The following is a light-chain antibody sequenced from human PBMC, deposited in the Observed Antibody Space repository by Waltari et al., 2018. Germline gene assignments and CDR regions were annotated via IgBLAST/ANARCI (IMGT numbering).Light chain of an antibody. CDR3: QHYVRLPAT. Sequence: EIVLMKSPGILSLSPGERATLSCRASKSVSRTLAWYQQKPGQAPRLLIYGASTRATGIPDRFSGGGSGTDFSLTISRLEPEDFAVYYCQHYVRLPATFGQGTKVEIK. J-gene: IGKJ1*01. CDR1: KSVSRT. CDR2: GAS. V-gene: IGKV3-20*01.